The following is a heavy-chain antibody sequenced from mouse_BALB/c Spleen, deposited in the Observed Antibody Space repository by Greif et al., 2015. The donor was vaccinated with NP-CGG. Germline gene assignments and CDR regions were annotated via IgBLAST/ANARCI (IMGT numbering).Heavy chain of an antibody. CDR3: ARGGLSEDY. J-gene: IGHJ4*01. CDR1: GFTFSSYA. Sequence: EVQGVESGGGLVKPGGSLKLSCAASGFTFSSYAMSWVRQTPEKRLEWVASISSGGSTYYPDSVKGRFTISRDNARNILYLQMSSLRSEDTAMYYCARGGLSEDYWGQGTSVTVSS. CDR2: ISSGGST. V-gene: IGHV5-6-5*01.